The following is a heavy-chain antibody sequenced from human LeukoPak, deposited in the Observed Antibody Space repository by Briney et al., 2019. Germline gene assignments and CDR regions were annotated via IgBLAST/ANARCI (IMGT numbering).Heavy chain of an antibody. D-gene: IGHD3-16*01. CDR2: VYHSGST. CDR3: ARGYYVFDI. J-gene: IGHJ3*02. CDR1: GYSISSGYY. V-gene: IGHV4-38-2*02. Sequence: PSETLSLTCTVSGYSISSGYYWGWIRQPPGEGLEWIGSVYHSGSTYYNPSLKSRVTISVDTSKNQFSLKLSSVTAADTAVYYCARGYYVFDIWGQGTVVTVSS.